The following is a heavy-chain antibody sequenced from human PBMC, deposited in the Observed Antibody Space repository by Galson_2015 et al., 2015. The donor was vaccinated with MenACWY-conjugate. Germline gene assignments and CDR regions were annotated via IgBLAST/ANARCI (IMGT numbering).Heavy chain of an antibody. D-gene: IGHD6-19*01. CDR1: GFTFSHYS. Sequence: SLRLSCAASGFTFSHYSKYWVRQAPGKGLEWVSYIGSVTSTIYYRDSVKGRFTISRDNAKNSLYLQMNSLRAEDTAVYYCARDGSGWVIDFWGQGTLVTVSS. CDR2: IGSVTSTI. V-gene: IGHV3-48*04. J-gene: IGHJ4*02. CDR3: ARDGSGWVIDF.